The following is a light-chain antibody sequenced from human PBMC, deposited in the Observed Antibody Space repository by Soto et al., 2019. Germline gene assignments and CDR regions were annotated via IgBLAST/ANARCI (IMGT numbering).Light chain of an antibody. Sequence: QSALTQPASVSGSPGQSITISCTGTSSDVGGYNYVSSYQQHPGKAPKLMIYGVTNRPSGVSNRFSGSKSGNTASLTISGLQAEDEADYYCSSYTSSTTLSVVFGGGTKLTVL. CDR2: GVT. V-gene: IGLV2-14*01. CDR1: SSDVGGYNY. CDR3: SSYTSSTTLSVV. J-gene: IGLJ2*01.